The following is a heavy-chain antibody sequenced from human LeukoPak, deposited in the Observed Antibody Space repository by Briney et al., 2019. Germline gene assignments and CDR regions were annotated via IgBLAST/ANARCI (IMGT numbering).Heavy chain of an antibody. CDR2: IYHSGST. CDR3: ARGGTDMIASGDYDY. J-gene: IGHJ4*02. V-gene: IGHV4-30-2*01. D-gene: IGHD3-22*01. CDR1: GGSISSGGYS. Sequence: SETLSLTCAVSGGSISSGGYSWSWIRQPPGKGLEWIGYIYHSGSTYYNPSLKSRVTISVDRSKNQFSLKLSSVTAADTAVYYCARGGTDMIASGDYDYWGQGTLVTVSS.